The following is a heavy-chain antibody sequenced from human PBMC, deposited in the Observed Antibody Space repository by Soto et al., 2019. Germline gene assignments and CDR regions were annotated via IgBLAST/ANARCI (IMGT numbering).Heavy chain of an antibody. V-gene: IGHV6-1*01. CDR2: TYYRSRWYS. CDR3: ARSEEDSDYYYYGMDV. CDR1: GDTVSSNSVA. Sequence: SQTLSLTCVGSGDTVSSNSVAWNWVRQSPSSGLEWFGRTYYRSRWYSDYAVSVRSRIDINADTSKNQVSLQLNSVTPEDTAVYYCARSEEDSDYYYYGMDVWGQGTTVTVSS. J-gene: IGHJ6*02. D-gene: IGHD2-15*01.